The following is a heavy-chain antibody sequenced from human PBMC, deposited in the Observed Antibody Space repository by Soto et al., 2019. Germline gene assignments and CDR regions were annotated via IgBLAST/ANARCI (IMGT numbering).Heavy chain of an antibody. CDR3: ARAAGSMVRGVYGMDV. J-gene: IGHJ6*02. D-gene: IGHD3-10*01. V-gene: IGHV3-48*03. CDR2: ISSSGSTI. CDR1: GFTFSSYA. Sequence: EVQLVESGGGLVQPGGSLRLSCAASGFTFSSYAINWVRQAPGKGLEWVSYISSSGSTIYYADSVKGRFTISRDNAKNSLYLQMNSLRAEDTAVYYCARAAGSMVRGVYGMDVWGQGTTVTVSS.